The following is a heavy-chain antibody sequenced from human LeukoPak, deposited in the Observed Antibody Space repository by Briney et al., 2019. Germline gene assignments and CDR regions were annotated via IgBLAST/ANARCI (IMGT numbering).Heavy chain of an antibody. Sequence: ASVKVSCKASGYTFTSYYMHWVRQAPGQGLEWMGIINPSGGSTSYAQKFQGRVTMTRDTSTSTVYMELSSLRSEDTAVYYCARTLNCGGDCYPDSSIDYWGQGTLVTVSS. D-gene: IGHD2-21*02. V-gene: IGHV1-46*01. CDR3: ARTLNCGGDCYPDSSIDY. J-gene: IGHJ4*02. CDR2: INPSGGST. CDR1: GYTFTSYY.